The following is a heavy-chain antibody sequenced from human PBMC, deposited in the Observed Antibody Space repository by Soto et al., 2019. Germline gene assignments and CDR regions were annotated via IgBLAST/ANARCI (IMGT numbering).Heavy chain of an antibody. CDR3: TRDTLPIFGVITHFDY. Sequence: EVQLVESGGGLVQPGRSLRLSCAASGFTFGDYAMHWVRQVPGKGLEWVSGISWNSGSIGYADSVKGRFTISRDNAKNSLYLQMNSLRAEDTALYYCTRDTLPIFGVITHFDYWGQGTLVTVSS. CDR1: GFTFGDYA. J-gene: IGHJ4*02. D-gene: IGHD3-3*02. V-gene: IGHV3-9*01. CDR2: ISWNSGSI.